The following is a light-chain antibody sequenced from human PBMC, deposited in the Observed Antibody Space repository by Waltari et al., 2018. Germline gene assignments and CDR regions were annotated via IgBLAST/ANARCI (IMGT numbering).Light chain of an antibody. CDR2: DAS. J-gene: IGKJ4*01. CDR3: QQRSKWPLT. V-gene: IGKV3-11*01. CDR1: QNIASY. Sequence: EVVLTQSPATLSFTPGERATLSCRASQNIASYLAWYQKKPGQAPRLLVFDASNKATGIPPRFSGSGSGTDFTLTISSLEPEDSAVYYCQQRSKWPLTFGGGTKVEI.